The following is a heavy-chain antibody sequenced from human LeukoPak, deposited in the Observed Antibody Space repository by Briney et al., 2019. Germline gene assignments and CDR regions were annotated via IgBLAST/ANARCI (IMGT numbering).Heavy chain of an antibody. V-gene: IGHV3-23*01. D-gene: IGHD2-15*01. CDR2: ISETGGVT. CDR1: GFIFGSYP. CDR3: ARAIYCSGSDRFSPSAY. J-gene: IGHJ4*02. Sequence: GGSLRLSCVVSGFIFGSYPMSWVRQAPGKGLEWVSVISETGGVTHYADSMKGRFTISRDNIKNTLNLQMNSLRVEDTALYYCARAIYCSGSDRFSPSAYWGQGTLVTVSS.